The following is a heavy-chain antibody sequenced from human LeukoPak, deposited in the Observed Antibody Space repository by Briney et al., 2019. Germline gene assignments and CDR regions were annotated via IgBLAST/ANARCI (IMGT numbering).Heavy chain of an antibody. V-gene: IGHV3-7*03. CDR3: AGGNSMNV. J-gene: IGHJ6*04. D-gene: IGHD1/OR15-1a*01. CDR2: IKKDGSGI. Sequence: PGRSLRLSCAVSEFPFSDSWTYCVRQAPGKGLEGVANIKKDGSGISYVDSVQGRFIISRDNAKNSLYLQMNSLRVEDTAVYFCAGGNSMNVWGKGTAVTVSS. CDR1: EFPFSDSW.